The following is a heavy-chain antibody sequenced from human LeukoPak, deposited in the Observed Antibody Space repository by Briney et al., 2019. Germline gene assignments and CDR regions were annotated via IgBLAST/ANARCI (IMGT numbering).Heavy chain of an antibody. J-gene: IGHJ4*02. CDR2: IKQDGSEK. V-gene: IGHV3-7*03. CDR1: GFTFSSYW. D-gene: IGHD2-2*01. Sequence: SGGSLRLSCAVSGFTFSSYWMTWVRQALGKGLEWVANIKQDGSEKYYVDSVKGRFTISRDNANSSLFLQMNSLRAEDTALYYCARDRGSNNYFDHWGQGTLVTVSS. CDR3: ARDRGSNNYFDH.